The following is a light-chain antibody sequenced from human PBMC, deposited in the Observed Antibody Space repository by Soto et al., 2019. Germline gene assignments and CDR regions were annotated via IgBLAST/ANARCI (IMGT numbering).Light chain of an antibody. CDR3: SSYTSSNTYV. Sequence: QSALTQPASVSGSPGQSITMSCTGSSSDVGGYNYVSWYQQLPGKAPKLMIYDVSNRPSGVSNRFSGSKSGNTASLTISGLQAEDEADYYCSSYTSSNTYVFGTGTKLTVL. CDR2: DVS. J-gene: IGLJ1*01. V-gene: IGLV2-14*01. CDR1: SSDVGGYNY.